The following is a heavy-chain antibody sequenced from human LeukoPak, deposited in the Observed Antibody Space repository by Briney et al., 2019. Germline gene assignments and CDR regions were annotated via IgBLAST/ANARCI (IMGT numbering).Heavy chain of an antibody. D-gene: IGHD3-3*01. CDR2: IYSGGST. Sequence: PGGSLRPSCAASGFTVSSNYMSWVRQAPGKGLEWVSVIYSGGSTYYADSVKGRFTISRDNSKNTLYLQMNSLRAEDTAVYYCARAPYYDFWSGYSGAFDIWGQGTMVTVSS. CDR3: ARAPYYDFWSGYSGAFDI. CDR1: GFTVSSNY. J-gene: IGHJ3*02. V-gene: IGHV3-53*01.